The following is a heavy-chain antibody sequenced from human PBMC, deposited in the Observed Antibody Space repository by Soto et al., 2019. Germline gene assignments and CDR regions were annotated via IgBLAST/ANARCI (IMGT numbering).Heavy chain of an antibody. D-gene: IGHD5-18*01. CDR1: GGSITTTTYY. V-gene: IGHV4-39*01. J-gene: IGHJ4*02. CDR3: ARLSGRGYSYIDK. CDR2: MYYTETT. Sequence: QLQLQESGPGLVKPSETLSLTCSVSGGSITTTTYYWGWLRQPPGKGLEWIGSMYYTETTYHNPSLQSRVTISVDTSKNQFSLKLSSVTAADTAVYYCARLSGRGYSYIDKWGQGILVTVSS.